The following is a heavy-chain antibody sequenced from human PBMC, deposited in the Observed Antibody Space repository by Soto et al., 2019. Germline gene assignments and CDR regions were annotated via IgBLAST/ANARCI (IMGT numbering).Heavy chain of an antibody. CDR1: GYTFTSYG. CDR3: APKPEMATTTHAFDI. CDR2: ISAYNGNT. Sequence: SSVKVSCKASGYTFTSYGFTWVRQAPGQGLEWMGWISAYNGNTNYAQKLQGRVTMTTDKSTSTAYMELTSLRSEDTAVYYCAPKPEMATTTHAFDIWGHGTMVTVSS. V-gene: IGHV1-18*04. D-gene: IGHD5-12*01. J-gene: IGHJ3*02.